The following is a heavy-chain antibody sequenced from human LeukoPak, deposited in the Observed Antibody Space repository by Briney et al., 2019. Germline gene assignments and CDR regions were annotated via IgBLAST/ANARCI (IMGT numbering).Heavy chain of an antibody. J-gene: IGHJ4*02. CDR1: GFTFSSYT. CDR2: INSDSRTI. Sequence: GGSLRLSCADSGFTFSSYTMNWVRQAPGKGLEWVSYINSDSRTISYADSVKGRSTISRDNAKNSLFLQMNSLRGEDTAVYYCARDKDWAFDYWGQGTLVTVSS. D-gene: IGHD3/OR15-3a*01. CDR3: ARDKDWAFDY. V-gene: IGHV3-48*01.